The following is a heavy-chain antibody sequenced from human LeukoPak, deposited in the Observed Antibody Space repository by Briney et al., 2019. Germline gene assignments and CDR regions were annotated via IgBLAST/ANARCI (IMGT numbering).Heavy chain of an antibody. J-gene: IGHJ6*03. CDR3: ARAPPYGGYYYYYYMDV. V-gene: IGHV3-23*01. Sequence: GGSLRLSCAASGFTFSTYAMTWVRQAPGKGLEWVSGLSGSGSTTYYADSVKGRFTISRDNSKHPLYLQMTSLRAGDTAIYYCARAPPYGGYYYYYYMDVWGKGTTVTVSS. CDR1: GFTFSTYA. D-gene: IGHD4/OR15-4a*01. CDR2: LSGSGSTT.